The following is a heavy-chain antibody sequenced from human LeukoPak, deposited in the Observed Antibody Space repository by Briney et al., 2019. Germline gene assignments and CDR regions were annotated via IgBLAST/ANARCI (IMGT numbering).Heavy chain of an antibody. D-gene: IGHD6-13*01. Sequence: GGSLRLSCAASGFTFSDYYMSWIRQAPGKGLEWVSYISSSGSTIYYADSVKGRFTISRDNAKNSLYLQMNSLRAEDTAVYYCAGQGSSSWDPFDYWGQGTLVTVSS. V-gene: IGHV3-11*01. CDR1: GFTFSDYY. J-gene: IGHJ4*02. CDR2: ISSSGSTI. CDR3: AGQGSSSWDPFDY.